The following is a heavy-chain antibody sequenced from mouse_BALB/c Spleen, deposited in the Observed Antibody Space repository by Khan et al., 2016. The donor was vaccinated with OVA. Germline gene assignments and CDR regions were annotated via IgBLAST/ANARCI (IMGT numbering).Heavy chain of an antibody. CDR3: ARKTYYGYAMDY. J-gene: IGHJ4*01. D-gene: IGHD1-1*01. CDR2: ISYSGST. CDR1: GYSITSGYA. Sequence: EVQLQESGPGLVKPSQSLSLTCTVTGYSITSGYAWNWIRQFPGNKLEWMGYISYSGSTSYNPSLRSRISITRDTSKNQFFLQLNSVTTEDTATYYCARKTYYGYAMDYWGHGTSVTVSS. V-gene: IGHV3-2*02.